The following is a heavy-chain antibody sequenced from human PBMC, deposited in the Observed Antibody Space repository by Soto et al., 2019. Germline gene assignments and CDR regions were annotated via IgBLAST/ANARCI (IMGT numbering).Heavy chain of an antibody. CDR2: INSDSDNI. CDR1: GWTFGTYS. J-gene: IGHJ6*02. D-gene: IGHD3-3*01. CDR3: ARLDYDYV. V-gene: IGHV3-48*02. Sequence: GGSLRLSCAASGWTFGTYSMNWVRQAPGKGLEWIAYINSDSDNIMYADSVKGRFTISRDNAKNSLFLQMNSLTDEDTAVYYCARLDYDYVWGQGTTVTVSS.